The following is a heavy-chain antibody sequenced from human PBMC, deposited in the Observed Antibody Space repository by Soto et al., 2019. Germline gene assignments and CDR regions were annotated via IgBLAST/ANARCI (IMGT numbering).Heavy chain of an antibody. D-gene: IGHD3-10*01. Sequence: QVQLVQSGAEVKKPGASVKVSCKASGYTFTSYGISWVRQAPGQGLEWMGWISAYNGNTNYAQKLQGRVTMTTDTSTSTAYMELTSLRSDDTAVYYCAAGPELLWFGELFPGWFDPWGQGTLVTVSS. CDR3: AAGPELLWFGELFPGWFDP. CDR1: GYTFTSYG. V-gene: IGHV1-18*01. CDR2: ISAYNGNT. J-gene: IGHJ5*02.